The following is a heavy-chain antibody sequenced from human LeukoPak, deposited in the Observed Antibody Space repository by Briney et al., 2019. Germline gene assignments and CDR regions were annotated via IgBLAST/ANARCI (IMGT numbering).Heavy chain of an antibody. J-gene: IGHJ4*02. CDR3: ATSQDRSGYYADY. Sequence: SETLSLTCTVSGDSISSYYWSWIRQPPGKGLEWIGYIYYSGSTNYNPSLKSRVTISVDTSKNQFSLKLSSVTAADTAVYYCATSQDRSGYYADYWGQGTLVTVSS. V-gene: IGHV4-59*08. CDR2: IYYSGST. CDR1: GDSISSYY. D-gene: IGHD3-3*01.